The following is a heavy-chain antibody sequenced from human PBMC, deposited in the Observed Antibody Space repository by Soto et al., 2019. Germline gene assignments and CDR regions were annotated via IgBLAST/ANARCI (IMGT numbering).Heavy chain of an antibody. Sequence: PSETLSLPCTVSGGSIRSGDYYWSWIRQPPGKGLEWIGYIYYSGSTYYNPSLKSRVTISVDTSKNQFSLKLSSVTAADTAVYYCARDGELRYIGWLLYGSAFDIRAQETLVT. CDR3: ARDGELRYIGWLLYGSAFDI. CDR1: GGSIRSGDYY. V-gene: IGHV4-30-4*01. CDR2: IYYSGST. J-gene: IGHJ3*02. D-gene: IGHD3-9*01.